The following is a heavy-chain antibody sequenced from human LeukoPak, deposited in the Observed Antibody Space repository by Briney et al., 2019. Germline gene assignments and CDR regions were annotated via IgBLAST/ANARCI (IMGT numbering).Heavy chain of an antibody. CDR2: IYYGGST. D-gene: IGHD6-6*01. Sequence: KSSETLSLTCTVSGGSISSYYWSWIRQPPGKGLEWIGYIYYGGSTNYNPSLKSRVTISVDTSKNQFSLKLSSVTAADTAVYYCARGVGSSVDYWGQGTLVTVSS. J-gene: IGHJ4*02. CDR1: GGSISSYY. V-gene: IGHV4-59*01. CDR3: ARGVGSSVDY.